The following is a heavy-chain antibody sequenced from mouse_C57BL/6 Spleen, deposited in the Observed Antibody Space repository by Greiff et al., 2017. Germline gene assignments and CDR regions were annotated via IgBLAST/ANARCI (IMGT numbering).Heavy chain of an antibody. Sequence: EVQLQQSGPELVKPGASVKMSCKASGYTFTDYNMHWVKQSHGKSLEWIGYINPNNGGTSYNQKFKGKATLTVNKSSSTAYMELRSLTSEDSAVYYCARVTTVPKGGYFDVWGTGTTVTVSA. V-gene: IGHV1-22*01. J-gene: IGHJ1*03. CDR1: GYTFTDYN. D-gene: IGHD1-1*01. CDR2: INPNNGGT. CDR3: ARVTTVPKGGYFDV.